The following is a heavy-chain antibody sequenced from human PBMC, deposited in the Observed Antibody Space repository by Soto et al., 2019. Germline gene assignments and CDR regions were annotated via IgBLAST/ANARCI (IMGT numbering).Heavy chain of an antibody. V-gene: IGHV6-1*01. CDR1: GDSVSSNSAA. CDR2: TYYRSKWYN. Sequence: SQTLSLTCAISGDSVSSNSAAWNWTRQSPSRGLEWLGRTYYRSKWYNDYAVSVKSRITIDPDTSKNQFSLQLNSVTPEDTAVYPCARDLPAEYQLLYGGGSPTWLDPWRQGTLVTVSA. J-gene: IGHJ5*02. CDR3: ARDLPAEYQLLYGGGSPTWLDP. D-gene: IGHD2-2*02.